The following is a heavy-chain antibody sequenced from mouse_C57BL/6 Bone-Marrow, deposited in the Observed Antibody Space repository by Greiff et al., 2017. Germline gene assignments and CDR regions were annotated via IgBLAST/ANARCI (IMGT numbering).Heavy chain of an antibody. Sequence: QVHVKQSGPELVKPGASVKISCKASGYAFSSSWMNWVKQRPGKGLEWIGRIYPGDGDTNYNGKFKGKATLTADNSSSTAYMQLSSLTSEDSAVYFCALYYLFAYWGQGTLVTVSA. CDR2: IYPGDGDT. J-gene: IGHJ3*01. V-gene: IGHV1-82*01. CDR1: GYAFSSSW. D-gene: IGHD2-1*01. CDR3: ALYYLFAY.